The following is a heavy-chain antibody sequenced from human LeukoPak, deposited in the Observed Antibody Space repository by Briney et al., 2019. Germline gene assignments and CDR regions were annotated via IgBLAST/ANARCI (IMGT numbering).Heavy chain of an antibody. CDR1: GFTFSSYG. D-gene: IGHD3-3*01. CDR3: ARSGYQESFDY. J-gene: IGHJ4*02. Sequence: GGSLRLSCAASGFTFSSYGMHWVRQAPGKGLEWVAVISYDGSNKYYADSVKGRFTISRDNSKNTLYLQMNSLRAEDTAVYYCARSGYQESFDYWGQGTLVTVSS. V-gene: IGHV3-30*19. CDR2: ISYDGSNK.